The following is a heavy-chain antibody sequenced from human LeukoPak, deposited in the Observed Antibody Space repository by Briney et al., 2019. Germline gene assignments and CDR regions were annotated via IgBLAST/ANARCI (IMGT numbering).Heavy chain of an antibody. CDR3: ARDQRSYYDTSGYYADY. Sequence: GASVKVSCKTSGYTFTSYVTNWVRQAPGQGLEWMGWISAYNGNTNYAQKVQGRVTMTTDTSTSTVYMELRRLRSDDTAVYYCARDQRSYYDTSGYYADYWGQGTLVTVSS. CDR2: ISAYNGNT. J-gene: IGHJ4*02. D-gene: IGHD3-22*01. CDR1: GYTFTSYV. V-gene: IGHV1-18*01.